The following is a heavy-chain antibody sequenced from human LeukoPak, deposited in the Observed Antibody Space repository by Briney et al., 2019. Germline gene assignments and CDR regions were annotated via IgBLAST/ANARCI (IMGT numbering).Heavy chain of an antibody. CDR2: FYSTGST. D-gene: IGHD4-23*01. J-gene: IGHJ4*02. CDR1: GGSISSGTYY. Sequence: PSETLSLTCTVSGGSISSGTYYWGWIRQPPGKGLEWIGSFYSTGSTYYNPPLKSRVTISVDTSMNQFSLKLSSVTAADTADYYCVRVVTGTITFDYWGQGTLVTVSS. CDR3: VRVVTGTITFDY. V-gene: IGHV4-39*07.